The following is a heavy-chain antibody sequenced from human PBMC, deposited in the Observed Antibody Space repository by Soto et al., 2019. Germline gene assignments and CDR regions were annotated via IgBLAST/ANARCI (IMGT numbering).Heavy chain of an antibody. Sequence: QITLKESGPTLVKPTQTLTLTCTFSGFSLTTSGVGVGWIRQPPGKALEWLALIYWDDEKRYSPSLHSRLTISKDTSKNQVDTTVTNMNPAETGTYYCGHRLYASSDDAFDTWGQGKMVYVSS. CDR2: IYWDDEK. CDR3: GHRLYASSDDAFDT. CDR1: GFSLTTSGVG. V-gene: IGHV2-5*02. J-gene: IGHJ3*02. D-gene: IGHD6-6*01.